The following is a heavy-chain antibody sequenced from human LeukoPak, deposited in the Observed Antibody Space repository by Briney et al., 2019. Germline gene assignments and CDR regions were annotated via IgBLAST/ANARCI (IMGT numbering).Heavy chain of an antibody. CDR1: GVSISSYY. D-gene: IGHD6-13*01. Sequence: SETLSLTCTVSGVSISSYYWSWLRQPAGKGLEWIGRIYTSGSTNYNPSLKSRVTMSVDTSKNQFSLKLSSVTAADTAVYYCARAKSSSWSKDYYYYGMDVWGQGTTVTVSS. CDR3: ARAKSSSWSKDYYYYGMDV. CDR2: IYTSGST. J-gene: IGHJ6*02. V-gene: IGHV4-4*07.